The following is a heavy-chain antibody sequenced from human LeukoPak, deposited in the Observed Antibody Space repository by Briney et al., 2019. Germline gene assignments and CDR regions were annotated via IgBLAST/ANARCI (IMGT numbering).Heavy chain of an antibody. CDR1: GGSISSYY. J-gene: IGHJ3*02. CDR3: ASLNTYYYDSSGYYPPYDAFDI. Sequence: PSETLSLTCTVSGGSISSYYWSWIRQPAGKGLEWIGRIYTSGSTNYNPSLKSRVTMSVDTSKNQFSLKLSSVTAADTAVCYCASLNTYYYDSSGYYPPYDAFDIWGQGTMVTVSS. CDR2: IYTSGST. V-gene: IGHV4-4*07. D-gene: IGHD3-22*01.